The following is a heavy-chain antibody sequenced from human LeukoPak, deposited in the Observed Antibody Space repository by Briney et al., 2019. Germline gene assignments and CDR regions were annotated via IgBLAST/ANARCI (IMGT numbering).Heavy chain of an antibody. D-gene: IGHD4-23*01. CDR3: ARGGNSIHYYYGMDV. CDR1: GGTFSSYA. V-gene: IGHV1-69*04. J-gene: IGHJ6*02. Sequence: GASVKVSCKASGGTFSSYAISWVRQAPGQGLEWMGRIIPIFGIANYAQKFQGRVTITADKSTSTAYMELSSLRSEDTAVYYCARGGNSIHYYYGMDVWGQGTTVTVSS. CDR2: IIPIFGIA.